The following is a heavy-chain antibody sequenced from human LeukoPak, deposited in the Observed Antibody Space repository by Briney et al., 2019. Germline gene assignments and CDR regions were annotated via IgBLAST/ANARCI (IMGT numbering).Heavy chain of an antibody. Sequence: SETLSLTCTVSGDSISSYYWSWIRQPPGKGLEWIGYISYSGSTNYYPSLKSRVTISIDTSKNQFSLKWNSVTAADTAVYYCARGIGARSSGFDPWGQGTLVTVSS. D-gene: IGHD3-10*01. J-gene: IGHJ5*02. CDR3: ARGIGARSSGFDP. CDR2: ISYSGST. CDR1: GDSISSYY. V-gene: IGHV4-59*01.